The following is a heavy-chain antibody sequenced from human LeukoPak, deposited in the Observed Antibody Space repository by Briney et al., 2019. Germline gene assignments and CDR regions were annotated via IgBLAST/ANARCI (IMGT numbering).Heavy chain of an antibody. CDR3: ASAGYSSGWYGGDY. J-gene: IGHJ4*02. Sequence: GGSLRLSCAASGFTFSNYAMTWVRQAPGKGLEWVSGISGSGSSTYYADSVKGRFTLSRDYPKNTLYLQMNSLRAEDTAVYFCASAGYSSGWYGGDYWGQGTLVTVSS. D-gene: IGHD6-19*01. V-gene: IGHV3-23*01. CDR2: ISGSGSST. CDR1: GFTFSNYA.